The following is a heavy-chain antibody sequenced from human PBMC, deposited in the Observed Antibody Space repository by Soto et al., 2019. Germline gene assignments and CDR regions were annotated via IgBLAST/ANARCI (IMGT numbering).Heavy chain of an antibody. CDR1: GGTFSSYA. CDR3: ARHKNYHDSSGYSADYYYYGMDV. J-gene: IGHJ6*02. Sequence: SVKVSCKASGGTFSSYAISWVRQAPGQGLEWMGGIIPIFGTANYAQKFQGRVTITADESTSTAYMELSSLRSEDTAVYYCARHKNYHDSSGYSADYYYYGMDVWGQ. D-gene: IGHD3-22*01. V-gene: IGHV1-69*13. CDR2: IIPIFGTA.